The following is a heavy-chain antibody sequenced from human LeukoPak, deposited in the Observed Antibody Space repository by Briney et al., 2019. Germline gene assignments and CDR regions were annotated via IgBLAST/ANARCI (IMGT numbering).Heavy chain of an antibody. CDR1: GFTFSSYA. D-gene: IGHD3-22*01. CDR2: ISGSGATT. V-gene: IGHV3-23*01. CDR3: AKDRPLNYYDSSAPRSNWSDP. Sequence: GGSLRLSCAASGFTFSSYAMTWVRQAPGKGLEWVSTISGSGATTYYADSVKGRFTISRDNSKNTLFPQMNSLRAEDTAIYYCAKDRPLNYYDSSAPRSNWSDPWGQGTLVTVSS. J-gene: IGHJ5*02.